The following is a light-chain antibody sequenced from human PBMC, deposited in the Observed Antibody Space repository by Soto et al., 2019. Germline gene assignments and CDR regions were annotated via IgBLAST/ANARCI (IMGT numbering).Light chain of an antibody. V-gene: IGKV3-20*01. CDR2: GAS. J-gene: IGKJ1*01. CDR1: QSVSSR. CDR3: QQYGSSPGT. Sequence: EIVMTQSPGTLSLSPGERATLSCRTSQSVSSRLAWYQQKPGQAPRLLISGASSRATGIPDRFSGSGSGTDFTLTISRLEPEDFAVYYCQQYGSSPGTFGQGTKVDIK.